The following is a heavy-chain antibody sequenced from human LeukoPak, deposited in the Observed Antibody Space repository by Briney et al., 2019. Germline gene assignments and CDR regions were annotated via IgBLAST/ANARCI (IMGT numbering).Heavy chain of an antibody. D-gene: IGHD6-13*01. V-gene: IGHV4-59*01. Sequence: SETLSLTCTVPGGSISSYYWSWIRQPPGKGLEWIGYIYYSGSTNYNPSLKSRVTISVDTSKNQFSLKLSSVTAADTAVYYCARGYSSTPYYYYYMDVWGKGTTVTVSS. CDR3: ARGYSSTPYYYYYMDV. J-gene: IGHJ6*03. CDR1: GGSISSYY. CDR2: IYYSGST.